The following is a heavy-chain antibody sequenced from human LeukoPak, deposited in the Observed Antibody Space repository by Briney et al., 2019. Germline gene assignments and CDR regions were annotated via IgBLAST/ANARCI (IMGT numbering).Heavy chain of an antibody. CDR2: IKQDGSDK. V-gene: IGHV3-7*01. CDR1: GFPFSSYW. J-gene: IGHJ4*02. D-gene: IGHD1-1*01. CDR3: ARLTGTTGFDY. Sequence: GALRLSSAASGFPFSSYWMSWVRQAPGNGLEWVANIKQDGSDKYYVDSVKGRFTISRDNAKNSLYLQLNSLRADDTAVYYCARLTGTTGFDYWGQGTLVTVSS.